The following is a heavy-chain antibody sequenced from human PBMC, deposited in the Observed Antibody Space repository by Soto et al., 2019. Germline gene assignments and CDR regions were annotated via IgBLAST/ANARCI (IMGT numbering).Heavy chain of an antibody. V-gene: IGHV1-18*01. J-gene: IGHJ6*02. Sequence: QVQLVQSGAEVKKPGASVKVSCKASGYTFTSYGISWVRQAPGQGLERMGWISAYNGNTNYAQKLQGRVTMTTDTSTCTAYMELRSLSSDDTAVYYCARDGGIVLVPAAQGNGHYYYGMDVWGQGTTVTVSS. CDR1: GYTFTSYG. CDR3: ARDGGIVLVPAAQGNGHYYYGMDV. D-gene: IGHD2-2*01. CDR2: ISAYNGNT.